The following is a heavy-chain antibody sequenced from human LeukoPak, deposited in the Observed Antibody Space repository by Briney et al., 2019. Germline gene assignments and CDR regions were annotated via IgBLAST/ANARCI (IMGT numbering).Heavy chain of an antibody. CDR3: ARGLGNRVYYYYGMDV. CDR1: GGSFSGYY. J-gene: IGHJ6*02. CDR2: INHSGST. D-gene: IGHD3-10*01. V-gene: IGHV4-34*01. Sequence: SETLSLTCAVYGGSFSGYYWSWIRQPPGKGLEWIGEINHSGSTNYNPSLKSRVTISVDTSKNQFSLKLSSVTAADTAVYYCARGLGNRVYYYYGMDVWGQGTTVTVS.